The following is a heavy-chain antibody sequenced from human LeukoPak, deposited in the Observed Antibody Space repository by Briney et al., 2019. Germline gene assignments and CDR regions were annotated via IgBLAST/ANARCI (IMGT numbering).Heavy chain of an antibody. CDR1: GFTFSSYG. CDR2: IWYDGSNK. CDR3: ASEGQQPGFDY. Sequence: PGRSLRLSCAASGFTFSSYGMHWVRQAPGKGLEWVAVIWYDGSNKYYADSVKGRFTISRDNSKNTLYLQMNSLRAEDTAVYYCASEGQQPGFDYWGQGTLVTVSS. J-gene: IGHJ4*02. V-gene: IGHV3-33*01. D-gene: IGHD6-13*01.